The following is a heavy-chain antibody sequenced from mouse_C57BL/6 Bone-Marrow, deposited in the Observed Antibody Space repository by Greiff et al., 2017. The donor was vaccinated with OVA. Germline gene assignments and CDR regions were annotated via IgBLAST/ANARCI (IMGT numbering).Heavy chain of an antibody. V-gene: IGHV1-66*01. Sequence: QVQLKESGPELVKPGASVKISCKASGYSFTSYYIHRVKQRLGQGLEWIGWMYPGSGNTKYNEKFKGKPTLTADTSSSTAYMQLSSLTSEDSAVYLSASRSSGCTAWFAYWGQGTLVTVS. CDR3: ASRSSGCTAWFAY. D-gene: IGHD3-1*01. CDR1: GYSFTSYY. J-gene: IGHJ3*01. CDR2: MYPGSGNT.